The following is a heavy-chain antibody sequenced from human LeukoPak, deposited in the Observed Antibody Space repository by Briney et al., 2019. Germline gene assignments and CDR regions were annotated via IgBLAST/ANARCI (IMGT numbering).Heavy chain of an antibody. V-gene: IGHV1-24*01. CDR2: FDPEDGET. CDR3: ATAPRCDYEHDFDY. D-gene: IGHD4-17*01. CDR1: GYTLTELS. Sequence: GASVKVSCKVSGYTLTELSMHWVRQAPGKGLEWMGVFDPEDGETIYAQKFQGRVTMTEDTSTDTAYMELSSLRSEDTAVYYCATAPRCDYEHDFDYWGQGTLVTVSS. J-gene: IGHJ4*02.